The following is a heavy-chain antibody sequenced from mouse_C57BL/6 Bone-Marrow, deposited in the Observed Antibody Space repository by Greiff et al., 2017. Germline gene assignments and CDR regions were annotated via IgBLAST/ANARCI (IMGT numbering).Heavy chain of an antibody. CDR2: LYPSSGYT. J-gene: IGHJ4*01. CDR3: AEDYGSSYVDAMDY. V-gene: IGHV1-7*01. Sequence: VQLQQSGAELAKPGASVKLSCKASGYTFTSYWMHWVKQRPGQGLEWIGYLYPSSGYTTYNQKFKDKATLTADKASSTAYMQLSSLTYEDAAVYYCAEDYGSSYVDAMDYWGQGTSVTVSS. CDR1: GYTFTSYW. D-gene: IGHD1-1*01.